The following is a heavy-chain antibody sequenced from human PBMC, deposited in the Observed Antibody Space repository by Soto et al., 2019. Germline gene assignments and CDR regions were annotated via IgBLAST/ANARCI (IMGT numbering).Heavy chain of an antibody. J-gene: IGHJ6*02. CDR3: AKDVVASYSYYYVMDV. CDR1: GFTFDDYT. D-gene: IGHD2-2*01. V-gene: IGHV3-43*01. Sequence: GGSLRLSCAASGFTFDDYTMHWVRQAPGKGLEWVSLISWNGGSTYYADSVKGRFTISRDNSKNSLYLQMTSLRTEDTALYYCAKDVVASYSYYYVMDVWGQGTTVTVSS. CDR2: ISWNGGST.